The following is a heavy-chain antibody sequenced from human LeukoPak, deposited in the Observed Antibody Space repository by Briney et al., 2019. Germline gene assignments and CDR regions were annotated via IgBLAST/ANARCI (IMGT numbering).Heavy chain of an antibody. Sequence: GGSLRLSCAASGFTFSSYSMNWVRQAPGKGLEWVSSISSSSSYIYYADSVKGRFTISRDNAKNSLYLQMNSLRAEDTAVYYCATLQSYYDTLTGYPLDYWGQGTLVTVSS. V-gene: IGHV3-21*01. CDR3: ATLQSYYDTLTGYPLDY. CDR2: ISSSSSYI. CDR1: GFTFSSYS. J-gene: IGHJ4*02. D-gene: IGHD3-9*01.